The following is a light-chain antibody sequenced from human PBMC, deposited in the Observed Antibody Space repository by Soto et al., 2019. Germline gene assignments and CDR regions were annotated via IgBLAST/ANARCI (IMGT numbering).Light chain of an antibody. Sequence: DIVMTQSPLSLPVTPGEPASISCRSSQSLLHSNGYNYLDWYLQKPGQSPQLLIYLGSNRASGVPDRFSGSGSGTDFTLKISRVEAEDVEVYYCMQALQTFTFGGGTKVEIK. CDR1: QSLLHSNGYNY. CDR3: MQALQTFT. V-gene: IGKV2-28*01. CDR2: LGS. J-gene: IGKJ4*01.